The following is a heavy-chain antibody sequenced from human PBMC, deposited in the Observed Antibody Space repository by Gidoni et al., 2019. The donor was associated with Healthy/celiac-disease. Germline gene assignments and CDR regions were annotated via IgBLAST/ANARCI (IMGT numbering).Heavy chain of an antibody. CDR1: GGSISSSSYY. CDR2: IYYSGST. Sequence: QLQLQESGPGLVQPSETLSLTCTVPGGSISSSSYYWGWIRQPPGKGLEWIGSIYYSGSTYYNPSLKSRVTISVDTSKNQFSLKLSSVTAADTAVYYCARHPVNHYYDSSGYYPDWYFDPWGRGTLVTVSS. J-gene: IGHJ2*01. V-gene: IGHV4-39*01. D-gene: IGHD3-22*01. CDR3: ARHPVNHYYDSSGYYPDWYFDP.